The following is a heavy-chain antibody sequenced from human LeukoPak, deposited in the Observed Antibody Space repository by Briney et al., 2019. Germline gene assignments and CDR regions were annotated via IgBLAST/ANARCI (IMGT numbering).Heavy chain of an antibody. CDR3: ARQVREDYYGSGSSAYYFDY. Sequence: SETLSLTWTVSGGSISSYYWSWIRQPPGKGLEWIGYIYTSGSTNYNPSLKSRVTISVDTSKNQFSLKLSSVTAADTAVYYCARQVREDYYGSGSSAYYFDYWGQGTLVTVSS. V-gene: IGHV4-4*09. CDR1: GGSISSYY. J-gene: IGHJ4*02. CDR2: IYTSGST. D-gene: IGHD3-10*01.